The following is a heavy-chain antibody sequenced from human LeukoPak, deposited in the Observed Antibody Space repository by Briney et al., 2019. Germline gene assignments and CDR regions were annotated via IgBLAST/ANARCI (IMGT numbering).Heavy chain of an antibody. Sequence: GESLKISCKGSGYSFTSYWIGWVRQMPGKGLEWMGIIYPGDSDTRYSPSFQGQVTISADKSISTAYLQWSSLKASDTAMYYCARHMIHCSGGSCLPAWFDPWGQETLVTVSS. CDR3: ARHMIHCSGGSCLPAWFDP. D-gene: IGHD2-15*01. J-gene: IGHJ5*02. CDR1: GYSFTSYW. V-gene: IGHV5-51*01. CDR2: IYPGDSDT.